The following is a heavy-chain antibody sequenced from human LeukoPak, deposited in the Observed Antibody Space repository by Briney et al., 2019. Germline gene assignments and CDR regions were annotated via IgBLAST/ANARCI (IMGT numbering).Heavy chain of an antibody. CDR1: GDSISSYY. J-gene: IGHJ4*02. V-gene: IGHV4-59*01. CDR3: ARASCSGGTCPRGWYFDY. D-gene: IGHD2-15*01. CDR2: IYYSGST. Sequence: KPSETLSLTCTVSGDSISSYYWSWIRQPPGKGREWIGYIYYSGSTNYNPSLKSRVTISIDTPKKQFSLRLSSVTAADTAVYYCARASCSGGTCPRGWYFDYWGQGTLVTVSS.